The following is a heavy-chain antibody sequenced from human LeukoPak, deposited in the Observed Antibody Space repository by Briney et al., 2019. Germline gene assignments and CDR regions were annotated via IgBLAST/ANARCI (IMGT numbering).Heavy chain of an antibody. D-gene: IGHD5-12*01. J-gene: IGHJ6*02. CDR1: GYTFTSYG. V-gene: IGHV1-18*01. Sequence: ASVKVSCKASGYTFTSYGISWVRQAPGQGLEGMGWISAYNGNTNYAQKLQGRVTMTTDTSTSTAYMELRSLRSDDTAVYYCARNDGSGYTPYYYYGMDVWGQGTTVTVSS. CDR3: ARNDGSGYTPYYYYGMDV. CDR2: ISAYNGNT.